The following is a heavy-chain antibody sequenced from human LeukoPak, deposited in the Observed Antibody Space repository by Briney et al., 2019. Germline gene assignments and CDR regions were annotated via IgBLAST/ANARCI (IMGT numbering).Heavy chain of an antibody. CDR3: ARHTGSPSYDYVWGSYRYQYFQH. J-gene: IGHJ1*01. D-gene: IGHD3-16*02. V-gene: IGHV3-21*01. CDR1: GFTFSSYS. Sequence: WGSLRLSCAASGFTFSSYSMNWVRQAPGKGLEWVSSISSSSSYIYYADSVKGRFTISRDNAKNSLYLQMNSLRAEDTAVYYCARHTGSPSYDYVWGSYRYQYFQHWGQGTLVTVSS. CDR2: ISSSSSYI.